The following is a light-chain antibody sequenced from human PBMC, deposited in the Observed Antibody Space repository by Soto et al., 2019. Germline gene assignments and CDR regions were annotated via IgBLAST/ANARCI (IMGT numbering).Light chain of an antibody. V-gene: IGLV4-69*01. J-gene: IGLJ3*02. CDR3: QTWDDGIQV. CDR2: VYSDGSH. Sequence: QSVLTQSPSASASLGASVKLTCTLSSGHSSDAIAWHQQQPEKGPRYLMKVYSDGSHSKGDGIPDRFSGSSSGTERYLTISSLQSEDEGDYYCQTWDDGIQVFGGGTKVTVL. CDR1: SGHSSDA.